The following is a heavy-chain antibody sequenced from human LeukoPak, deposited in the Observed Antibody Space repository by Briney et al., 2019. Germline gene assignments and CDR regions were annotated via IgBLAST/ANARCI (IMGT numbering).Heavy chain of an antibody. Sequence: GGSLRLSCAASGFTFSSYGMHWVRQAPGKGLEGVAFIRYDGSNKYYADSVKGRFTISRDNSKNTLYLQMNSLRAEDTAVYYCAKDPTGYSSGWYEKTYYYYGMDVWGQGTTVTVSS. CDR2: IRYDGSNK. CDR1: GFTFSSYG. CDR3: AKDPTGYSSGWYEKTYYYYGMDV. D-gene: IGHD6-19*01. J-gene: IGHJ6*02. V-gene: IGHV3-30*02.